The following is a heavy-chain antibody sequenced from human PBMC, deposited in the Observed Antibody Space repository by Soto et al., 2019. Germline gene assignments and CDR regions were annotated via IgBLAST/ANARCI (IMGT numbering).Heavy chain of an antibody. D-gene: IGHD1-1*01. Sequence: GGSLRLSCAASGFPFSSYGMHWVRQAPGKGQEWVAVIWYDRSNKYYADSVKGRFTISRDNSKNTLYLQMNSLRAEDTAVYYCARDGPTAGTDLADFDYWGQGTLVTVSS. CDR2: IWYDRSNK. J-gene: IGHJ4*02. CDR3: ARDGPTAGTDLADFDY. CDR1: GFPFSSYG. V-gene: IGHV3-33*01.